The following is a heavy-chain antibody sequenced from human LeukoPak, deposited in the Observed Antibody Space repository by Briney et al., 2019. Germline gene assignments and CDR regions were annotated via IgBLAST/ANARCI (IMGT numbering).Heavy chain of an antibody. CDR1: GFTFSSYA. D-gene: IGHD3-3*01. Sequence: GGFLRLSCAASGFTFSSYAMHWVRQAPGKGLEWVAVISYDGSNKYYADSVKGRFTISRDNSKNTLYLQMNSLRAEDTAFYYCARHDFWSAFKGGDYWGQGTLVTVSS. V-gene: IGHV3-30*04. J-gene: IGHJ4*02. CDR3: ARHDFWSAFKGGDY. CDR2: ISYDGSNK.